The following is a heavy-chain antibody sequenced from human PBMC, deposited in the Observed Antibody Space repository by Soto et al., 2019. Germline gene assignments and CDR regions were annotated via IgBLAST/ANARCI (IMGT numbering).Heavy chain of an antibody. CDR2: ISYTGGI. Sequence: QLQLQESGPRLVKPSETLSLTCTVSGGSMSGSSQSWAWIRLPTGKGLEWIGSISYTGGIDYSSSLTRRVTISLDPAKSQSSLKVTYATAADTATYLYARQTQYVRIEAAIAPGTALDVWGQGTMVTVSS. CDR1: GGSMSGSSQS. V-gene: IGHV4-39*01. D-gene: IGHD6-13*01. J-gene: IGHJ6*02. CDR3: ARQTQYVRIEAAIAPGTALDV.